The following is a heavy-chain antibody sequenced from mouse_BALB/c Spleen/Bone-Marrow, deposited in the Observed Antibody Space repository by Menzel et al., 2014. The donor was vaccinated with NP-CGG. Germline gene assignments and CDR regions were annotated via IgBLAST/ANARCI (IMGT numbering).Heavy chain of an antibody. CDR1: GFSLTGYG. CDR3: ARDSFLITRALDY. D-gene: IGHD2-4*01. Sequence: VQLQQSGPGLAAPSQSLSITCTVSGFSLTGYGVSWVRQPPGKGLEWLGMIWGDGSTDYNSALKSRLSISKDNSKSQVFLKVNSLQTEDTARYYCARDSFLITRALDYWGQGTSVTVSS. V-gene: IGHV2-6-7*01. CDR2: IWGDGST. J-gene: IGHJ4*01.